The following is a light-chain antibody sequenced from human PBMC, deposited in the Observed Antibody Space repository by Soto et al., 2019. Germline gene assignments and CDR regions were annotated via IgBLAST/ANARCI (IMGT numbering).Light chain of an antibody. CDR3: QQYNNWPPST. Sequence: DIVLTQSPGTLSLSPGERATLSCRASQSVSSTYLAWYQQRPGQAPRLLIYGASSRATGIPDRFSGSGSGTEFTLTISSLQSEDFAVYYCQQYNNWPPSTFGQGTKVDI. CDR2: GAS. V-gene: IGKV3-20*01. J-gene: IGKJ1*01. CDR1: QSVSSTY.